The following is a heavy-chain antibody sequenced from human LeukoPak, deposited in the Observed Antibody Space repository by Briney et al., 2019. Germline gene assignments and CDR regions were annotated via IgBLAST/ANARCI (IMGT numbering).Heavy chain of an antibody. V-gene: IGHV1-24*01. D-gene: IGHD6-19*01. CDR2: FDPEHGET. CDR3: ATDLTVAASGGFDY. Sequence: ASVKVSCKASGYTFTGYYMHWVRQAPGQGLEWMGGFDPEHGETIYAQTFQGRVTMTEDTSIDTVYMELSRLRSEDTAVYYCATDLTVAASGGFDYWGQGTLVTVSS. CDR1: GYTFTGYY. J-gene: IGHJ4*02.